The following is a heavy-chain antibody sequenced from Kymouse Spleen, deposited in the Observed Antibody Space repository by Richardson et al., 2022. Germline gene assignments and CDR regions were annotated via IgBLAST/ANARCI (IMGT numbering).Heavy chain of an antibody. J-gene: IGHJ6*02. CDR2: ISSSSSTI. CDR1: GFTFSSYS. V-gene: IGHV3-48*02. Sequence: EVQLVESGGGLVQPGGSLRLSCAASGFTFSSYSMNWVRQAPGKGLEWVSYISSSSSTIYYADSVKGRFTISRDNAKNSLYLQMNSLRDEDTAVYYCARTGTTSYYYGMDVWGQGTTVTVSS. CDR3: ARTGTTSYYYGMDV. D-gene: IGHD1-7*01.